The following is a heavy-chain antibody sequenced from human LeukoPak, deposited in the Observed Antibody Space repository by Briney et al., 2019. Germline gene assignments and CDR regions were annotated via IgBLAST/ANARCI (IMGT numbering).Heavy chain of an antibody. CDR3: ARDLSFGSLDF. Sequence: GGSLRLSCAASGFTLSTHGMHWVRQAPGKGLEWVAGMWYDGSREDYADSVKGRFTISRDMYKNTLNLQMNSLRVQDTAMFYCARDLSFGSLDFRGQGTLVTVSS. CDR1: GFTLSTHG. D-gene: IGHD1-26*01. CDR2: MWYDGSRE. V-gene: IGHV3-33*01. J-gene: IGHJ4*02.